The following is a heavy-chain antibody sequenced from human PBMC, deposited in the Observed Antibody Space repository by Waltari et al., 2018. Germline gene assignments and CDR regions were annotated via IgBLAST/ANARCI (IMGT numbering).Heavy chain of an antibody. D-gene: IGHD2-21*01. CDR2: INPSGGSK. V-gene: IGHV1-46*01. Sequence: QVQLVQSGAEVKKPGASVKISCKTSEYTFTSSYIHWVRQAPGQGLEWMGRINPSGGSKIYAQKFQGRVTMTRDTSTSTVYMELSSLRSEDTAVYYCALDRGALWMDVWGQGTTVTVSS. J-gene: IGHJ6*02. CDR3: ALDRGALWMDV. CDR1: EYTFTSSY.